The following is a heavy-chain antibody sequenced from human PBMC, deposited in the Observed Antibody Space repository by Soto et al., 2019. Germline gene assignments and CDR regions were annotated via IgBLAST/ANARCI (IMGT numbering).Heavy chain of an antibody. J-gene: IGHJ6*02. D-gene: IGHD1-26*01. CDR1: GGTLSSNT. CDR2: IIPILGIA. CDR3: ARDFVVGGPTINYYYGMDV. V-gene: IGHV1-69*04. Sequence: GASVKVSCKAFGGTLSSNTISWVRQAPGQRLEWMGRIIPILGIANYAQKFQGRVTITADKSTSTAYMELNSLGAEDTAVYYCARDFVVGGPTINYYYGMDVWGQGTTVTVSS.